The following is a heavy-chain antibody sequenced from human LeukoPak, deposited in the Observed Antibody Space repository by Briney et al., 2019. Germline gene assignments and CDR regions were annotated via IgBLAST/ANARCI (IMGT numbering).Heavy chain of an antibody. CDR2: INAGNGNT. Sequence: ASVKVSCTASGYTFTSYAMHWVRPAPGQRLEWMGWINAGNGNTKYSQKFQGRVTITRDTSASTAYMELSSLRSEDTAVYYCATYGDGTGYFDYWGQGTLVTVSS. J-gene: IGHJ4*02. V-gene: IGHV1-3*01. D-gene: IGHD4-17*01. CDR3: ATYGDGTGYFDY. CDR1: GYTFTSYA.